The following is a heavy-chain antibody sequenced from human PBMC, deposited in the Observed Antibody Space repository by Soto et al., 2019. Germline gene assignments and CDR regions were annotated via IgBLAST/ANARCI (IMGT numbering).Heavy chain of an antibody. V-gene: IGHV3-48*02. CDR1: GFTFSSYA. J-gene: IGHJ3*02. CDR2: ISVGSGSI. D-gene: IGHD1-26*01. CDR3: VRDDKWAFDI. Sequence: AHLVESGGGLVQPGRSRRLSCAASGFTFSSYAFNWVRQAPGKGLEWISYISVGSGSIFYADSVKGRFTISRDDAQNSLYLQMNTLRDDDTAIYFCVRDDKWAFDIWGQGTTVIVSS.